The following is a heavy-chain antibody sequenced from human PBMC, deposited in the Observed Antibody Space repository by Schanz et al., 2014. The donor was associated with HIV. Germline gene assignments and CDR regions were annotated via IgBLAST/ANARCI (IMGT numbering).Heavy chain of an antibody. J-gene: IGHJ3*02. V-gene: IGHV3-30-3*01. D-gene: IGHD2-2*01. CDR2: MSHDGFSK. CDR3: AREVAGCSGTSCYSKAFDI. Sequence: QVQLVESGGGVVQPGRSLRLSCAASGITFSSSVMHWVRQAPGKGLDWVAAMSHDGFSKYFADSVKGRFTISRENSKNTVHLQMDSLRPEDTSVYFGAREVAGCSGTSCYSKAFDIWGQGTLLTGSS. CDR1: GITFSSSV.